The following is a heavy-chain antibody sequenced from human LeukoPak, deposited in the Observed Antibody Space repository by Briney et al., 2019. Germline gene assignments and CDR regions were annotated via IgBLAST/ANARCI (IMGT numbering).Heavy chain of an antibody. D-gene: IGHD3-10*02. Sequence: GGSLRLSCAACGFTFSSYEMNWGRQAPGKGLEWGSYISSSGSTIYYADSVKGRFTISRDNAKNSLYLQMNSLRAEDTAVYYCAELGITMIGGVWGKGTTVTISS. CDR3: AELGITMIGGV. V-gene: IGHV3-48*03. J-gene: IGHJ6*04. CDR1: GFTFSSYE. CDR2: ISSSGSTI.